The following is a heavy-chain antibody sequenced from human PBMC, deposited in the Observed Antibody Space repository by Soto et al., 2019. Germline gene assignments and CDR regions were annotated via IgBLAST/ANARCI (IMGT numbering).Heavy chain of an antibody. CDR2: ITAYNGNT. CDR3: ARVLGIGEGDN. CDR1: GYTFSSYG. D-gene: IGHD1-26*01. J-gene: IGHJ4*02. Sequence: ASVKVSCKASGYTFSSYGISWVRQAPGQGLEWMGWITAYNGNTKYSQKFQGRVTITRDTSASTAYMELSSLRSEDTAVYYCARVLGIGEGDNRGQPTLVTVSS. V-gene: IGHV1-18*01.